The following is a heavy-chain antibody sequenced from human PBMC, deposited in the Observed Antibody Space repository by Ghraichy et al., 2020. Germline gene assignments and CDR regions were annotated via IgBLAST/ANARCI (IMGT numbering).Heavy chain of an antibody. CDR2: ISGSGGST. CDR1: GFTFSSYA. D-gene: IGHD1-26*01. J-gene: IGHJ4*02. V-gene: IGHV3-23*01. Sequence: GGSLRLSCAASGFTFSSYAMSWVRQAPGKGLEWVSVISGSGGSTYYADSVKGRFTISRDNSKNTLYLQMNSVRAEDTAVYYCAKVGVVRDLLPGNYWGQGTLVTVSS. CDR3: AKVGVVRDLLPGNY.